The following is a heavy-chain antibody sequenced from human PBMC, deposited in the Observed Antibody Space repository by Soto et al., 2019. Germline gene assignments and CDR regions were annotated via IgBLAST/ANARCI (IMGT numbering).Heavy chain of an antibody. CDR2: IYPGDSDT. CDR1: GYSFTIYC. D-gene: IGHD1-7*01. CDR3: ARLGGGWNYPHFDY. J-gene: IGHJ4*02. Sequence: PGESLKISCNGSGYSFTIYCIGLVLQMPGKGLEWMGIIYPGDSDTRYSPSFQGQVTISADKSISTAYLQWSSLRASDTAMYYCARLGGGWNYPHFDYWGQGTLVTVSS. V-gene: IGHV5-51*01.